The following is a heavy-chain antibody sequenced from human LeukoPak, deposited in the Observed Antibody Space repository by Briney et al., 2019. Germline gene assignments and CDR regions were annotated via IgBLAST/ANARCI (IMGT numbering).Heavy chain of an antibody. D-gene: IGHD3-22*01. Sequence: GGSLRLSCAASGFTFSSYAMSWVRQAPGKGLEWVSAISGSGGSTYYADSVKGRFTISRDNSKNTLYLQMNSLRAEDAAVYYCAKAYYYDSSGTFDYWGQGTLVTVSS. J-gene: IGHJ4*02. V-gene: IGHV3-23*01. CDR3: AKAYYYDSSGTFDY. CDR1: GFTFSSYA. CDR2: ISGSGGST.